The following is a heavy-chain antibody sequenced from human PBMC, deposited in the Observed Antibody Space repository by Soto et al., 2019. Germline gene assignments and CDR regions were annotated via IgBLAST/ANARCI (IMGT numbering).Heavy chain of an antibody. CDR3: ARIGGSGSYAWFDP. CDR2: IHWDDDK. D-gene: IGHD3-10*01. J-gene: IGHJ5*02. V-gene: IGHV2-5*02. Sequence: SGPTLVNPTQTLTLTCTFSGFSLSTSGVGEGWIRQPPGKALEWLALIHWDDDKRYSPSLKSRLTISKDTSKNQVVLTMTNMDPVDTATYYCARIGGSGSYAWFDPWGQGTLVTVSS. CDR1: GFSLSTSGVG.